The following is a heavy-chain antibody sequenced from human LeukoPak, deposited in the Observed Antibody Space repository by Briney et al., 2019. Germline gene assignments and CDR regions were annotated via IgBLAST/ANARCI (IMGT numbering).Heavy chain of an antibody. J-gene: IGHJ4*02. D-gene: IGHD3-16*02. CDR1: GYTFTGYY. CDR3: ARSPVYYDYVWGSYRTTYFDY. CDR2: INPNSGGT. Sequence: GASVKVSCKASGYTFTGYYMHWVRQAPGQGLEWMGRINPNSGGTNYAQKFQGRVTMTRDTSISTAYMELSRLRSDDTAVYYCARSPVYYDYVWGSYRTTYFDYWGQGTLVTVSS. V-gene: IGHV1-2*06.